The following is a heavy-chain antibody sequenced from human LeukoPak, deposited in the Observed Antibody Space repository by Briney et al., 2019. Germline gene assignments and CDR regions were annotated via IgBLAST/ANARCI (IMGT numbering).Heavy chain of an antibody. J-gene: IGHJ4*02. CDR2: ISWNSGSI. CDR1: GFTFDDYA. CDR3: AKPRAGIAVAGPDYFDY. D-gene: IGHD6-19*01. V-gene: IGHV3-9*01. Sequence: GGSLRLSCAASGFTFDDYAMHWVRQAPGKGLEWVSGISWNSGSIGYADSVKGRFTISRDNAKNSLYLQMNSLRAEDTALYYCAKPRAGIAVAGPDYFDYWGQGTLVTVSS.